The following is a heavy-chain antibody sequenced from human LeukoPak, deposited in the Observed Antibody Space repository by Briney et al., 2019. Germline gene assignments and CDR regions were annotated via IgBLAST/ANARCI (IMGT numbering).Heavy chain of an antibody. CDR3: ARAGAGVEVESYYYMDV. Sequence: SETLSLTCTVSGGSISDGNSYWTWIRQPPGKGLEWIGYIYHGGGTYYNPSLRSRATISVDTSTTQFSLNLYSVTAADTAVYYCARAGAGVEVESYYYMDVWGKGTTLTVSS. CDR1: GGSISDGNSY. V-gene: IGHV4-30-4*01. CDR2: IYHGGGT. J-gene: IGHJ6*03. D-gene: IGHD1-26*01.